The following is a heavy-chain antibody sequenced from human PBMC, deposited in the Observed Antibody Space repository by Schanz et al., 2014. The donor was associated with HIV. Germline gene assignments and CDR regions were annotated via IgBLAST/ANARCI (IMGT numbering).Heavy chain of an antibody. J-gene: IGHJ4*02. CDR2: ISESGGRT. Sequence: EVQLLESAGGLVQPGGSLRLSCAASGFTFNNYAMTWVRQAPGKGLEWVSSISESGGRTYYADSVNGRFTISRYNSKNTLYLQMTTLRTEDTAVYYCAKPEYDSSGNSQSHFDYWGRGTLVTVSS. V-gene: IGHV3-23*01. CDR1: GFTFNNYA. CDR3: AKPEYDSSGNSQSHFDY. D-gene: IGHD3-22*01.